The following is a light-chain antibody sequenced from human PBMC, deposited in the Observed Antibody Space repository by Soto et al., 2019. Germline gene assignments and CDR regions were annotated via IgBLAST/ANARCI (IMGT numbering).Light chain of an antibody. CDR1: QSISSW. CDR3: QQYNSYPLT. V-gene: IGKV1-5*01. J-gene: IGKJ1*01. CDR2: AGS. Sequence: DIQMTQSPSTLSASVGDRVTITCRASQSISSWLAWYQQKPGKAPKLLIYAGSSLESGVPSRFSGSGSGTEFTLTISRLQPDDLATDYCQQYNSYPLTFGQGTKEEIK.